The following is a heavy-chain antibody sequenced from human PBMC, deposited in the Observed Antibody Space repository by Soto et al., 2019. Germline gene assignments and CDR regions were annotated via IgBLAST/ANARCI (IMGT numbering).Heavy chain of an antibody. D-gene: IGHD3-3*01. V-gene: IGHV4-39*01. CDR2: IYYSGST. CDR3: ARMNPRTYYDFWSGYLYMMVFDY. J-gene: IGHJ4*02. CDR1: GGSIISSSYY. Sequence: SETLCLTCTVSGGSIISSSYYWGWIRQPPGKGLEWIGSIYYSGSTYYNPSLKSRVTISVDTSKNQFSLKLSSVTAADTAVYYCARMNPRTYYDFWSGYLYMMVFDYWGQGTLVTVSS.